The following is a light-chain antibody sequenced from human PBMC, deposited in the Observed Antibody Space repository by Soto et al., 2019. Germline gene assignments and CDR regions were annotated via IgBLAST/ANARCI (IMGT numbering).Light chain of an antibody. J-gene: IGLJ1*01. CDR3: SSYTSSSILYV. Sequence: QSALTQPASVSESPGQSITNSCTGTSSDVGGYNYVSWYKQHPGKAPKLMIYDVSNRPSGVSNRFSGSKSGNTASLTISGLQAEDEADYYCSSYTSSSILYVFGTGTKLTVL. CDR1: SSDVGGYNY. V-gene: IGLV2-14*01. CDR2: DVS.